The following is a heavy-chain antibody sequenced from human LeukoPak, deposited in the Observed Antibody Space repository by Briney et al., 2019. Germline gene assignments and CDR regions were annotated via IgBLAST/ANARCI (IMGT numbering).Heavy chain of an antibody. CDR1: RFTFSNFW. CDR2: MKQDGSER. V-gene: IGHV3-7*04. Sequence: GGSLRLSCAASRFTFSNFWMSWVRQAPGKGLEWVANMKQDGSERYYVDSVKGRFTISRDNAKNSLDLQMNSLRAEDTAVYYCARSLSAGFDIWGQGTMVTVSS. CDR3: ARSLSAGFDI. J-gene: IGHJ3*02. D-gene: IGHD6-25*01.